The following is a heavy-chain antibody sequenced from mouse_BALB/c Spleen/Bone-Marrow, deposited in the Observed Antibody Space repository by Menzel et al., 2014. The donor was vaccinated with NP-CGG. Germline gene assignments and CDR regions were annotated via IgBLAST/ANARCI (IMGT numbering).Heavy chain of an antibody. CDR2: ISNGGGST. CDR1: GFTFSSYI. V-gene: IGHV5-12-2*01. J-gene: IGHJ4*01. D-gene: IGHD2-1*01. Sequence: EVKLVESGGGLVQPGGSLKVSCAASGFTFSSYIMSWVRQTPEKRLEWVAYISNGGGSTYYPDTVKGRFTISRDNAKNTLYLQMISLKSEDTAMYYCARQGVYYGKTYYAMDYWGQGTSVTVSS. CDR3: ARQGVYYGKTYYAMDY.